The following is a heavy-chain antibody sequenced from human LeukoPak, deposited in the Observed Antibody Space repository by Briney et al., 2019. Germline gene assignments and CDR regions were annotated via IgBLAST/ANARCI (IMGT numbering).Heavy chain of an antibody. V-gene: IGHV3-30*18. J-gene: IGHJ4*02. CDR1: GLIFSNYG. Sequence: PGRSLRLSCAASGLIFSNYGMHWVRQAPGKGLEWVAALSYDGSHKYYADSVEGRFTISRDKSKNTLYLQMNSLRAEDTALYYCAKSTTVTQRGYFDYWGQGTLVTVSS. CDR2: LSYDGSHK. D-gene: IGHD4-17*01. CDR3: AKSTTVTQRGYFDY.